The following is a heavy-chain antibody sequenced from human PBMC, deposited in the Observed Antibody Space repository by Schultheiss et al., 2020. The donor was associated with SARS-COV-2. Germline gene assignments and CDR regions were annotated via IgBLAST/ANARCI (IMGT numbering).Heavy chain of an antibody. CDR3: ARGGAAWPNAIRDDYFDY. V-gene: IGHV3-33*01. D-gene: IGHD2-21*01. J-gene: IGHJ4*02. CDR2: IWYDGSNK. Sequence: GESLKISCAASGFTFSSYGMHWVRQAPGKGLEWVAVIWYDGSNKFYADSVKGRFTISRDNSKSTLYMQMNSLRAEDTAVYYCARGGAAWPNAIRDDYFDYWGQGTLVTVSS. CDR1: GFTFSSYG.